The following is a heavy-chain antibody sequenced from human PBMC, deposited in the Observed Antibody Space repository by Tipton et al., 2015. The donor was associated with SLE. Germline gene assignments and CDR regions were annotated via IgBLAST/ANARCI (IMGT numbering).Heavy chain of an antibody. CDR1: GFTFSSYW. CDR3: AKDMYSSGWPFDY. V-gene: IGHV3-7*01. Sequence: SLRLSCAASGFTFSSYWMSWVRQAPGKGLEWVANIKQDGSEKYYVDSVKGRFTISRDNAKNSLYLQMNSLRAEDTAVYYCAKDMYSSGWPFDYWGQGTLVTVSS. CDR2: IKQDGSEK. J-gene: IGHJ4*02. D-gene: IGHD6-19*01.